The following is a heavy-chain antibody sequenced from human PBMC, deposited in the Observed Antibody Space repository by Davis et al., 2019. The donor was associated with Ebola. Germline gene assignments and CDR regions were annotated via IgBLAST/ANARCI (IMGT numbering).Heavy chain of an antibody. J-gene: IGHJ4*02. D-gene: IGHD3-16*01. V-gene: IGHV3-7*03. CDR3: ARKSTFFDY. CDR1: GFTFSNYW. Sequence: GESLKISCAASGFTFSNYWMSWVRQALGKGLEWVANIKQDGSEKYYVDSVKGRFTISRDNAKNSLYLQMNSLRAEDTAVYYCARKSTFFDYWGQGTRVTVSS. CDR2: IKQDGSEK.